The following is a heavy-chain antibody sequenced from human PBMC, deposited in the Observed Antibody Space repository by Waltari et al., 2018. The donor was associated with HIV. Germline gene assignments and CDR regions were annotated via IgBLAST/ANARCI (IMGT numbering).Heavy chain of an antibody. J-gene: IGHJ3*02. CDR2: IYHSGTT. Sequence: QVQLQESGPGLVKPSGTLSLTCVVSGGAISSSTCWIWVRQPPGKGLEWIGEIYHSGTTNYNPSLKSRVAISMDQSENQFSLILNSVTAADTAMYFCARARPLLTTWAGVFDIWGRGTMVIVSS. V-gene: IGHV4-4*02. D-gene: IGHD4-17*01. CDR3: ARARPLLTTWAGVFDI. CDR1: GGAISSSTC.